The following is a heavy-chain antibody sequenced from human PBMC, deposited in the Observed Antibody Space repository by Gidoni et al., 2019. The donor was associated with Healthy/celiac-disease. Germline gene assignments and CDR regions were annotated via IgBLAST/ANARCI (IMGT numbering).Heavy chain of an antibody. Sequence: QVQLQESGPGLVKPSQTLSLTRPVPGGSISSCSYYWSWTRQPAGKALEWIGRIYTSGSTNYNPSLKSRVTISVDTPKNQFSLKLSSVTAADTAVYYCARANGYSSSWYPFDYWGQGTLVTVSS. D-gene: IGHD6-13*01. V-gene: IGHV4-61*02. CDR1: GGSISSCSYY. CDR3: ARANGYSSSWYPFDY. J-gene: IGHJ4*02. CDR2: IYTSGST.